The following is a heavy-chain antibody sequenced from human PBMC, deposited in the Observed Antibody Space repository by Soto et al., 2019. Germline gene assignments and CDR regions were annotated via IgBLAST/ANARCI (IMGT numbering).Heavy chain of an antibody. J-gene: IGHJ4*02. CDR1: SGSISSSNW. D-gene: IGHD3-3*01. V-gene: IGHV4-4*02. CDR2: IYHSGST. CDR3: ARVSNFWSGYYYFDY. Sequence: PSETLSLTCAVSSGSISSSNWWSWVRQPPGKGLEWIGEIYHSGSTNYNPSLKSRVTISVDKSKNQFSLKLSSVTAADTAVYYCARVSNFWSGYYYFDYWGQGTLVTVSS.